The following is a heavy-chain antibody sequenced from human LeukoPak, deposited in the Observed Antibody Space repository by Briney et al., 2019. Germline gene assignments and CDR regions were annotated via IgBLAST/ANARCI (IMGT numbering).Heavy chain of an antibody. CDR2: IYYSGST. J-gene: IGHJ4*02. Sequence: LRLSCAASGFTFSDYYMSWIRQAPGKGLEWIGSIYYSGSTYYNPSLKSRVTISVDTSKNQFSLKLSSVTAADTAVYYCARDPSPEGGYWGQGTLVTVSS. D-gene: IGHD3-16*01. CDR1: GFTFSDYY. CDR3: ARDPSPEGGY. V-gene: IGHV4-38-2*02.